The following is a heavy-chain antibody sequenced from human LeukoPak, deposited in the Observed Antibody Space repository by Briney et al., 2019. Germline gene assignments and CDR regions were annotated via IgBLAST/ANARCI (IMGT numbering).Heavy chain of an antibody. D-gene: IGHD3-22*01. CDR1: GGSISSGSYY. J-gene: IGHJ4*02. CDR3: ARQDYSSGYFVVAY. V-gene: IGHV4-61*02. Sequence: EPSETLSLTCTVSGGSISSGSYYWSWIRQPAGKGLEWIGRIYTSGSTNYNPSLKSRVTISVDTSKNQFSLKLSSVTAADTAVYYCARQDYSSGYFVVAYWGQGTLVTVSS. CDR2: IYTSGST.